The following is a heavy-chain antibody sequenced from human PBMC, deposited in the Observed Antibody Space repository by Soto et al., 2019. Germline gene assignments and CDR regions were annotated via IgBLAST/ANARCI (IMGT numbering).Heavy chain of an antibody. CDR3: ARDLAVAGTQR. J-gene: IGHJ4*02. CDR2: MNGAASST. CDR1: GFPLIYA. Sequence: PGGSLRLSCAASGFPLIYAMSWVRQPPGKRLEWVSSMNGAASSTSYADSAKDRFTMFRDNSKNTLFLEMNNLRAEDTAVYYCARDLAVAGTQRWGQGTLVTVSS. D-gene: IGHD6-19*01. V-gene: IGHV3-23*01.